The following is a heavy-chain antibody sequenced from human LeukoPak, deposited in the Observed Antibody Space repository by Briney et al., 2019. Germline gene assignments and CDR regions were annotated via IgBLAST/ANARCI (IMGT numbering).Heavy chain of an antibody. J-gene: IGHJ5*02. CDR2: ISGSGGST. D-gene: IGHD2-2*01. CDR1: GFTFSSYA. CDR3: ARGWYQLLSTWFDP. Sequence: GGSLRLSCAASGFTFSSYAMSWVRQAPGKGLEWVSGISGSGGSTYYADSVKGRFTISRDNSKNTLYLQMNILRAEDTAVYYCARGWYQLLSTWFDPWGPGTLVTVSS. V-gene: IGHV3-23*01.